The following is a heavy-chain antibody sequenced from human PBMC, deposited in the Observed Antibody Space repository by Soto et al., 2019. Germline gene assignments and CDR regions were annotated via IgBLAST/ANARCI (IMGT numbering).Heavy chain of an antibody. V-gene: IGHV4-4*02. Sequence: SETLSLTCAVSGVSISSSNWWSWVRQPPGKGLEWIGEIYHSGSTNYNPSLKSRVTISVDKSKNQFSLRLSSVTAADPAVYYCARRSDWYWYFDLWGRGTLVTVSS. CDR3: ARRSDWYWYFDL. D-gene: IGHD3-9*01. CDR2: IYHSGST. CDR1: GVSISSSNW. J-gene: IGHJ2*01.